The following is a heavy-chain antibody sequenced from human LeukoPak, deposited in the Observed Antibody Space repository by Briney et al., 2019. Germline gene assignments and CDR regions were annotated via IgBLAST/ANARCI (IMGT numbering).Heavy chain of an antibody. J-gene: IGHJ6*03. CDR3: ARGIVGAMGYYYYYMDV. Sequence: SETLSLTCAVYGGSFSGYYWSWIRQPPGKGLEWIGEINHSGSTNYNPSLKSRVTISVDTSKNQFSLKLSSVTAADTAVYYCARGIVGAMGYYYYYMDVWGKGTTVTISS. V-gene: IGHV4-34*01. D-gene: IGHD1-26*01. CDR2: INHSGST. CDR1: GGSFSGYY.